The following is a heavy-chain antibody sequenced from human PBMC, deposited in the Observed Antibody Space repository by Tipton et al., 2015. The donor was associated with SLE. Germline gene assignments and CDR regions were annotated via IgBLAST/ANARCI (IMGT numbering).Heavy chain of an antibody. Sequence: SLRLSCVASGFIFSGYWMHWVRQVPGQGLEWVAHTNHDGSSTNYAGSVKGRFTISRDNAKNTLYLQMNSLRAEDTAVYYCARAPGYSSIYYMDVWGKGTTVTVSS. D-gene: IGHD5-12*01. CDR2: TNHDGSST. V-gene: IGHV3-74*01. CDR3: ARAPGYSSIYYMDV. CDR1: GFIFSGYW. J-gene: IGHJ6*03.